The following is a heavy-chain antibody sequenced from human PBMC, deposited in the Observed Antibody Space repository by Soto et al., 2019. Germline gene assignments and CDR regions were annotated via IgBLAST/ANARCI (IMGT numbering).Heavy chain of an antibody. CDR3: ARDRGLWFGEIGVDYYYGMDV. V-gene: IGHV6-1*01. D-gene: IGHD3-10*01. Sequence: QVQLQQSGPGLVKPSQTLSLTCAISGDSVSSNSAAWNWIRQSPSRGLEWLGRTYYRSKWYNDYAVSVKSRITINPDTSKNQFSLQLNSVTPEDTAVYYCARDRGLWFGEIGVDYYYGMDVWGQGTTVTVYS. J-gene: IGHJ6*02. CDR1: GDSVSSNSAA. CDR2: TYYRSKWYN.